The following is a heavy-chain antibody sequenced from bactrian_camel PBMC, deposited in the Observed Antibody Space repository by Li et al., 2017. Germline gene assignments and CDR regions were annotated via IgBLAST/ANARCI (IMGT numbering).Heavy chain of an antibody. CDR1: SGSFRC. CDR2: ISKAGSFA. V-gene: IGHV3-3*01. Sequence: HVQLVESGGGSVQAGGSPRLSCAFSGSFRCMAWFRQAPGQEREGVATISKAGSFARYSDSVKGRFTISHDAAKNSVDLQMNSLKPDDTAVYYCAATGQMLSVAGCRTQGTQVTVS. J-gene: IGHJ4*01. D-gene: IGHD1*01.